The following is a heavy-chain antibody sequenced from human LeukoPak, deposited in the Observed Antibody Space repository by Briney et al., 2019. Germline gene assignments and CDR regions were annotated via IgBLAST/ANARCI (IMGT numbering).Heavy chain of an antibody. J-gene: IGHJ4*02. CDR1: GYTLTDYY. CDR3: ARAHMTTVTLGDY. CDR2: INPNSGVT. Sequence: ASVKVSCKASGYTLTDYYIHWVRQAPGQRLEWMGWINPNSGVTNYAQKFQGRVTLTRDTPISTAYMEVSRLRSDDTAVYYCARAHMTTVTLGDYWGQGTLVTVSS. V-gene: IGHV1-2*02. D-gene: IGHD4-11*01.